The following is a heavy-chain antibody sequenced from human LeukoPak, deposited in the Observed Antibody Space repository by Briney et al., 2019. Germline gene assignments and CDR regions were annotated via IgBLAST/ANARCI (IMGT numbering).Heavy chain of an antibody. CDR3: ARVPAAIRGYFDY. CDR2: INHSGST. CDR1: GGSFSGYY. D-gene: IGHD2-2*02. V-gene: IGHV4-34*01. J-gene: IGHJ4*02. Sequence: TETLSLTCAVYGGSFSGYYWSWIRQPPGKGLEWIGEINHSGSTNYNPSLKSRVTISVDTSKNQFSLKLSSVTAADTAVYYCARVPAAIRGYFDYWGQGTLVTVSS.